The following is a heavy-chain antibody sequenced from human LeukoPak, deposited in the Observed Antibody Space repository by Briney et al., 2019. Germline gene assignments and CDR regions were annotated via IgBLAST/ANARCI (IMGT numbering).Heavy chain of an antibody. J-gene: IGHJ4*02. D-gene: IGHD3-22*01. CDR2: ISGSSTYI. CDR1: GFTFTSYA. Sequence: GGSLRLSCAASGFTFTSYAMNWVRQAPGKGLEWVSSISGSSTYIYYADSVKGRFTISRDNAKNSVFLQINNLRAEDTAIYYCARRGYYDSSGYDYWGQGTLVTVSS. CDR3: ARRGYYDSSGYDY. V-gene: IGHV3-21*06.